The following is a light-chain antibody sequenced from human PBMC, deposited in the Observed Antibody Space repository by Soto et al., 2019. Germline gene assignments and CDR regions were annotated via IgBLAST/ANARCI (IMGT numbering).Light chain of an antibody. V-gene: IGKV3-15*01. Sequence: EIVMTQSPATLSVSPGERATLSCRASQSVSSNLAWYQQKPGQAPRLLIYGASTRATGIPARFSGSGSGTEFTLTIRSLKPDDFATYYCQQYNSYWTFGQGTKVDIK. CDR1: QSVSSN. CDR3: QQYNSYWT. CDR2: GAS. J-gene: IGKJ1*01.